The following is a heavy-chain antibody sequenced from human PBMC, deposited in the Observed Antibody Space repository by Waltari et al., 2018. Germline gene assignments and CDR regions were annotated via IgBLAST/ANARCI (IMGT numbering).Heavy chain of an antibody. V-gene: IGHV4-39*07. J-gene: IGHJ4*02. D-gene: IGHD4-4*01. Sequence: QLQLQESGPGLVKPSETLSLTCTVSGGSISSSSYYWGWIRQPPGKGLEWIGSIYYSGSTYYNPSLKSRVTISVDTSKNQFSLKLSSVTAADTAVYYCARDDVNAYSNSRGGFFDYWGQGTLVTVSS. CDR1: GGSISSSSYY. CDR3: ARDDVNAYSNSRGGFFDY. CDR2: IYYSGST.